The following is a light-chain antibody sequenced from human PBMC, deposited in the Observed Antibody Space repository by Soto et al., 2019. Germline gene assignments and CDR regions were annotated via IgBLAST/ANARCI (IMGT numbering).Light chain of an antibody. V-gene: IGKV3-20*01. J-gene: IGKJ2*01. CDR1: QSVTSSY. CDR3: QQYDSSPRYT. CDR2: AAS. Sequence: IVLTQSPGTLSLSPGERATLSCRASQSVTSSYLAWYQQKPGQAPRLLIYAASTRATGIPDRFSGSGSGTDFTLTITGLEPEDFGVYYCQQYDSSPRYTFGQGTKLEIK.